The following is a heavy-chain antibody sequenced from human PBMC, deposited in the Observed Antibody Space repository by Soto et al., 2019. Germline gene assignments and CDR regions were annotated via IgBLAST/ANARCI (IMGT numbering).Heavy chain of an antibody. D-gene: IGHD3-3*01. V-gene: IGHV4-59*01. J-gene: IGHJ4*02. CDR3: ERQTPTIFGVIIFDY. CDR2: VFFTGST. Sequence: SLTFPVSGGSISSYYWSWIRQPPGKGLEWIGYVFFTGSTNYNPSLTSRVTVSVDTSRSQFSLKLTSVTAADTAVYYCERQTPTIFGVIIFDYWGQGTLVTVSS. CDR1: GGSISSYY.